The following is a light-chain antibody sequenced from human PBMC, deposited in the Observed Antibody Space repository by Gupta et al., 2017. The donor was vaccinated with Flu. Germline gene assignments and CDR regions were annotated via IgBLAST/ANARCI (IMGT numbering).Light chain of an antibody. CDR1: NSNIGNNF. Sequence: NATISLSGSNSNIGNNFVSWYQPLPGTAPKLLIYDNNKRPAGIPDRFSGSKSGTAATLGITGLQTGDEADYYCATWDNNIRGVFGGGTKLTVL. J-gene: IGLJ3*02. V-gene: IGLV1-51*01. CDR2: DNN. CDR3: ATWDNNIRGV.